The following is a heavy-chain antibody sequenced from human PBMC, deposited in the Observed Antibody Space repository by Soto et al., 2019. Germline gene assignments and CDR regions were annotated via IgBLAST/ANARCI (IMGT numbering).Heavy chain of an antibody. CDR2: ISGSGGST. CDR1: GFTFSSYA. Sequence: LRLSCAASGFTFSSYAMSWVRQAPGKGLEWVSTISGSGGSTYYADSVKGRFTISRDNSKNTLYLQMNSLRAEDTAVYYRAKSLSGWSFFDYWGQGTLVTV. J-gene: IGHJ4*02. D-gene: IGHD6-19*01. V-gene: IGHV3-23*01. CDR3: AKSLSGWSFFDY.